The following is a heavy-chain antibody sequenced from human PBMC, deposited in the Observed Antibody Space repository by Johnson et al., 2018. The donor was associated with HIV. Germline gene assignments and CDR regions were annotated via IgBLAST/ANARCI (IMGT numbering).Heavy chain of an antibody. CDR1: GFTFSSYW. V-gene: IGHV3-7*03. J-gene: IGHJ3*02. CDR3: ARVISSGYFFDAFDI. Sequence: MLLVESGGGLVQPVGSLRLSCAASGFTFSSYWMSWVRQAPGKGLEWVANIKQDGSEKYYVDSVKGRFTIYRDNAKNSLYLQMGSLRAEDTALYYCARVISSGYFFDAFDIWGQGTMVTVSS. CDR2: IKQDGSEK. D-gene: IGHD3-22*01.